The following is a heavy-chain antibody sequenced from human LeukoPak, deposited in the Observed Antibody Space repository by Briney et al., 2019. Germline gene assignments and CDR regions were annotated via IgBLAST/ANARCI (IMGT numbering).Heavy chain of an antibody. CDR3: AKHGFGVFEGY. J-gene: IGHJ4*02. V-gene: IGHV3-23*01. CDR2: ISGSGGST. Sequence: GGSLRLSCAASGFTFSSYAVSWVRQAPGKGLQWVSGISGSGGSTYYADYVKGRFTISRDNSKNTLYLQMNSLRAEDTAVYYCAKHGFGVFEGYWGQGTLVTVSS. D-gene: IGHD3-10*01. CDR1: GFTFSSYA.